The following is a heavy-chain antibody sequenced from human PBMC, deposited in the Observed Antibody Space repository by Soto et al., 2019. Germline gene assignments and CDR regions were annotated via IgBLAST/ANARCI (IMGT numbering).Heavy chain of an antibody. CDR1: GFTFSTSA. CDR2: ISYIGGTT. V-gene: IGHV3-23*01. CDR3: AKDPGYSFVIDY. J-gene: IGHJ4*02. Sequence: GGSLRLSCAASGFTFSTSALSWVRQAPGKGLEWVAVISYIGGTTYHADSVKGRFTISRDNSKNTLYLQINSLRVEDTAMFYCAKDPGYSFVIDYWGQGTLVTVSS. D-gene: IGHD5-18*01.